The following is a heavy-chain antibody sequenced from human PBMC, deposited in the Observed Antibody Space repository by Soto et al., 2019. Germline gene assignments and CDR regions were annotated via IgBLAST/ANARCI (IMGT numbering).Heavy chain of an antibody. CDR3: AIYGSGTHYTRLAY. D-gene: IGHD3-10*01. J-gene: IGHJ1*01. CDR1: GYTFTSYA. V-gene: IGHV1-3*01. Sequence: GASVKVSCKASGYTFTSYAMHWVRQAPGQRLEWMGWINAGNGNTKYSQKFQGRVTITRDTSASTAYMELSSLRSEDTAVYYCAIYGSGTHYTRLAYCGQGSLVPGSS. CDR2: INAGNGNT.